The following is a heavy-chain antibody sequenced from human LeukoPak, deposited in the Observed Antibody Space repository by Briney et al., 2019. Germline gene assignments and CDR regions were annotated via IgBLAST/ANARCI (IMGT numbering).Heavy chain of an antibody. CDR3: ATSYYYDSSGYLGPPFDY. D-gene: IGHD3-22*01. CDR1: GGSISSSSYY. Sequence: PSETLSLTCTVSGGSISSSSYYWGWIRQPPGKGLEWIGSIYYNGSTYYNPSLKSRVTISVDTSKNQFSLKLSSVTAADTAVYYCATSYYYDSSGYLGPPFDYWGQGTLVTVSS. CDR2: IYYNGST. V-gene: IGHV4-39*01. J-gene: IGHJ4*02.